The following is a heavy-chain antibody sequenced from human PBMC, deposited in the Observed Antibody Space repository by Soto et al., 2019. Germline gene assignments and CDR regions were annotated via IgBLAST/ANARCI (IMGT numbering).Heavy chain of an antibody. Sequence: PGVSLRLSCAASGFTFSNYAMSWVRQAPGEGLEWVSGISGSGGSTYYADSVKARFTISRDNSKNTLYLQMNSLRAEDTAVYYCAKQPYYDFWSGYNYGMDVWGQGTTVTVSS. V-gene: IGHV3-23*01. CDR1: GFTFSNYA. CDR2: ISGSGGST. J-gene: IGHJ6*02. D-gene: IGHD3-3*01. CDR3: AKQPYYDFWSGYNYGMDV.